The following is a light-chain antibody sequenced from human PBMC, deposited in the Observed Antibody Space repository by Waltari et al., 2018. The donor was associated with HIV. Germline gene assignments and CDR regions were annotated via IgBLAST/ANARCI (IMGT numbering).Light chain of an antibody. CDR3: MQGTHWPPT. J-gene: IGKJ1*01. V-gene: IGKV2-30*01. Sequence: DVVVTQSPLSLPVTLGQPASISCRSSQSLVSSDGNTYLNWFHQRPGQSPRRLIYKVSKRDSGVPDRFSGSGSGTDFTLKISRVEAEDVGIYYCMQGTHWPPTFGQGTKVEIK. CDR2: KVS. CDR1: QSLVSSDGNTY.